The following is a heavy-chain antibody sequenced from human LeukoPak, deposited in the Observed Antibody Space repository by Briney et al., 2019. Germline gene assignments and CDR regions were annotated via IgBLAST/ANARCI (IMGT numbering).Heavy chain of an antibody. CDR1: GYTFTTYG. D-gene: IGHD6-19*01. CDR2: ISPYNGDT. Sequence: GAAVKVSCKASGYTFTTYGVTWVLQAPGQGLEWMGWISPYNGDTNYAQNLQGRVTLTTDTSTSTAYMELRSLRSDDTAVYYCARDGAVAAVFDYWGQGTLVTVSS. J-gene: IGHJ4*02. V-gene: IGHV1-18*01. CDR3: ARDGAVAAVFDY.